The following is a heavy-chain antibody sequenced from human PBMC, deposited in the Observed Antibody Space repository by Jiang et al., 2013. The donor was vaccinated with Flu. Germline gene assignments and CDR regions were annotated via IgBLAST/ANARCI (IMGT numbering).Heavy chain of an antibody. CDR1: GYSFTSYW. D-gene: IGHD3-16*01. Sequence: CKGSGYSFTSYWIGWVRQMPGKGLEWMGIIYPGDSDTRYSPSFQGQVTISADKSISTAYLQWSSLKASDTAMYYCARHRKGESPLYYYYGMDVWGKGTTVTVSS. V-gene: IGHV5-51*01. CDR3: ARHRKGESPLYYYYGMDV. CDR2: IYPGDSDT. J-gene: IGHJ6*04.